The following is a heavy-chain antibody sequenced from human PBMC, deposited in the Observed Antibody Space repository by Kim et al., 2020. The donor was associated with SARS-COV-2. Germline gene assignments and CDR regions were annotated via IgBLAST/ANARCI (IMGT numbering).Heavy chain of an antibody. J-gene: IGHJ5*02. CDR1: GGSISSGGYY. Sequence: SETLSLTCTVSGGSISSGGYYWSWIRQHPGKGLEWIGYIYYSGSTYYNPSLKSRVTISVDTSKNQFSLKLSSVTAADTAVYYCARDRADYGDYWFGPWGQGTLVTVSS. V-gene: IGHV4-31*03. CDR2: IYYSGST. CDR3: ARDRADYGDYWFGP. D-gene: IGHD4-17*01.